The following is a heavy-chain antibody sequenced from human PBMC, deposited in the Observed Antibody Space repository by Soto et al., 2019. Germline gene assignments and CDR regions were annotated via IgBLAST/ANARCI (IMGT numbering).Heavy chain of an antibody. CDR1: GASVSSNSAA. CDR3: ARDLIAAAARPYNWFDP. Sequence: SQTLSLTCAISGASVSSNSAAWNWIRQSPSRGLEWLGRTYYRSKWYNDYAVSVKSRITINPDTSKNQFSLQLNSVTPEDTAVYYCARDLIAAAARPYNWFDPWGQGTLVTVSS. CDR2: TYYRSKWYN. J-gene: IGHJ5*02. D-gene: IGHD6-13*01. V-gene: IGHV6-1*01.